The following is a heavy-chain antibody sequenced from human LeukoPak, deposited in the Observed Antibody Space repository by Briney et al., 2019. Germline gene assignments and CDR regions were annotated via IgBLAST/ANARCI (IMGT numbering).Heavy chain of an antibody. J-gene: IGHJ6*04. Sequence: GSLRLPCTVSGFTASSNARTWVGQAPGKGLEWVSFIYSNNTHHSDSVKGRFNISRDNSKITLYLQMNSLRAEDTAVYYCAELGITMIGGVWGKGTTVTISS. CDR3: AELGITMIGGV. CDR2: IYSNNT. D-gene: IGHD3-10*02. CDR1: GFTASSNA. V-gene: IGHV3-53*01.